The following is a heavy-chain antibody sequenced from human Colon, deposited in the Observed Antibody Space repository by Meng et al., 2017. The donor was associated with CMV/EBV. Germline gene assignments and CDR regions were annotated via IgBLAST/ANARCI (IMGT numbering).Heavy chain of an antibody. D-gene: IGHD3-10*01. CDR3: ARDPFLVREGFDC. J-gene: IGHJ4*02. CDR1: GFSFSNYE. V-gene: IGHV3-48*03. CDR2: ISGSGSTA. Sequence: GESLKISCAASGFSFSNYEMHWVRQAPGKGLEWISYISGSGSTAFYADSVKGRFTVSRDNAKNSLYLQMNSLTAEDTAVYYCARDPFLVREGFDCWGQGTLVT.